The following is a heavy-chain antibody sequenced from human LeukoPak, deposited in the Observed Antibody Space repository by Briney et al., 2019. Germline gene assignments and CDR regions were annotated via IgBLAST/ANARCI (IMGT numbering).Heavy chain of an antibody. CDR2: ISSSSSYI. CDR1: GFTVSSND. D-gene: IGHD3-10*01. V-gene: IGHV3-21*01. CDR3: ARGYYSPGSYSYYYYYGMDV. Sequence: PGGSQRLSCAASGFTVSSNDMSWVRQAPGKGLEWVSSISSSSSYIYYADSVKGRFTISRDNAKNSLYLQMNSLRAEDTAVYSCARGYYSPGSYSYYYYYGMDVWGQGTTVTVSS. J-gene: IGHJ6*02.